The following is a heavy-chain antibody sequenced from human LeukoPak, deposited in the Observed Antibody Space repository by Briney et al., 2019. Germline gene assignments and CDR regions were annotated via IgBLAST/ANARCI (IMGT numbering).Heavy chain of an antibody. V-gene: IGHV1-18*01. D-gene: IGHD3-3*01. Sequence: GASVKVSCKASGYTFTSYGISWVRQAPGQGLEWMGWISAYNGNTNYAQKLQGRVTMTTDTSTSTAYMELRSLRSDDTAVYYCAREEWQTYYYYGMDVWGQGTTVTVSS. CDR2: ISAYNGNT. J-gene: IGHJ6*02. CDR1: GYTFTSYG. CDR3: AREEWQTYYYYGMDV.